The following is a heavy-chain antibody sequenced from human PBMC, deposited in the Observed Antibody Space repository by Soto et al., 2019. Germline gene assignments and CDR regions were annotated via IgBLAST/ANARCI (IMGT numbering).Heavy chain of an antibody. V-gene: IGHV3-23*01. CDR1: GFTFSSYG. D-gene: IGHD5-18*01. J-gene: IGHJ4*02. Sequence: GALRLSCAASGFTFSSYGMHWVRQAPGKGLEWVSAIRVTGSSTYYADSVEGRFIISRDNSRDTLYLQMNSLRPDDTAVYYCAKALGNTYGYGYLDYWGQGTLVTVSS. CDR3: AKALGNTYGYGYLDY. CDR2: IRVTGSST.